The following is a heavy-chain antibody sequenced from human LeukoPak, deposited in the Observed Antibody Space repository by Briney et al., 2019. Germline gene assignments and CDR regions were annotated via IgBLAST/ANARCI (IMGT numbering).Heavy chain of an antibody. Sequence: SETLSLTCSVSGGSISSSSYYWGWIRQPPGKGLEWIGSIYYSGSTYYNPSLKSRVTISVDTSKNQFSLKLSSVTAADTAVYYCAREKLGYPLYYFDYWGQGTLVTVSS. CDR2: IYYSGST. CDR1: GGSISSSSYY. D-gene: IGHD7-27*01. J-gene: IGHJ4*02. V-gene: IGHV4-39*07. CDR3: AREKLGYPLYYFDY.